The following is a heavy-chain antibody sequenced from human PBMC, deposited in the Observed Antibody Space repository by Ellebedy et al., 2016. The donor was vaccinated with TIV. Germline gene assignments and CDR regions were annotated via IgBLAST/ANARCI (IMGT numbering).Heavy chain of an antibody. CDR2: ISYSGGST. J-gene: IGHJ4*02. CDR3: AKSEAGGTYLWLY. CDR1: GFTVGNNY. V-gene: IGHV3-23*01. D-gene: IGHD1-26*01. Sequence: GGSLRLSXAASGFTVGNNYMNWVRQAPGKGLEWVSAISYSGGSTYYTDSVKGRFTISRDNSMNTVYLQLNSLRVEDTAVYYCAKSEAGGTYLWLYWGQGALVTVSS.